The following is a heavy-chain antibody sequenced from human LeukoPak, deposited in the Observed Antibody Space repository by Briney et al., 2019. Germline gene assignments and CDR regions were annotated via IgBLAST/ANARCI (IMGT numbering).Heavy chain of an antibody. CDR1: GYTFTSYD. J-gene: IGHJ5*02. Sequence: ASVNVSCKASGYTFTSYDINWVRQATGQGHEWMGWMNPNSGNTGYAQKFQGRVTMTRNTSISTAYMELSSLRSEDTAVYYCARGRRSGWWKSTGPNWFDPWGQGTLVTVSS. CDR2: MNPNSGNT. D-gene: IGHD6-19*01. CDR3: ARGRRSGWWKSTGPNWFDP. V-gene: IGHV1-8*01.